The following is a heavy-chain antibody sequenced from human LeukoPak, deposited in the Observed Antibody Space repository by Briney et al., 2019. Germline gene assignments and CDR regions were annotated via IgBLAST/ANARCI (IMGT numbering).Heavy chain of an antibody. CDR2: IGFDGSDK. CDR3: SRSQFDY. Sequence: GGSLRLSCAASGFSFSNFGIHWVRQAAGKGLEWVAFIGFDGSDKHYAHSVKGRFTISRDDSKNTLYLQMNSLKVEDTAIYFCSRSQFDYWGQGVLVTVSS. V-gene: IGHV3-30*02. CDR1: GFSFSNFG. J-gene: IGHJ4*02.